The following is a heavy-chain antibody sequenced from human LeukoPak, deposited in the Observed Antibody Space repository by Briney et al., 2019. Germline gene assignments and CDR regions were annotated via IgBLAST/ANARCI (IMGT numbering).Heavy chain of an antibody. CDR2: ISGSGRGINT. Sequence: GGSLRLSCAASGFIFDDYAMNWVRQPPGKGLEWVSGISGSGRGINTYYADSVKGRFTISRDNSKNTLYLQMNSLRAEDTAVYYCAKSGLNRFDYWGPGTLVTVSS. D-gene: IGHD2-15*01. CDR1: GFIFDDYA. CDR3: AKSGLNRFDY. V-gene: IGHV3-23*01. J-gene: IGHJ4*02.